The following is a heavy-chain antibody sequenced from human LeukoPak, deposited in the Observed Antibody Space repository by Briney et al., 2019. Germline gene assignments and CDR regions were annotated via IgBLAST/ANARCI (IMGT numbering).Heavy chain of an antibody. CDR2: IYYSGST. CDR3: ARRRDGYNSMAYYFDY. J-gene: IGHJ4*02. V-gene: IGHV4-39*01. CDR1: GGSISSSSYY. D-gene: IGHD5-24*01. Sequence: PSETLSLTCTVSGGSISSSSYYWGWIRQPPGKGLQWIGSIYYSGSTYYNPSLKSRVTISVDTSKNQFSLKLSSVTAADTAVYYCARRRDGYNSMAYYFDYWGQGTLVTVSS.